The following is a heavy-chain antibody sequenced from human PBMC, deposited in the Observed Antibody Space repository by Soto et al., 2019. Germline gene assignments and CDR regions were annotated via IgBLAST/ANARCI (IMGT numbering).Heavy chain of an antibody. Sequence: EVQLVESGGGLVQPGGSLRLSCAASGFTFSSYEMNWVRQAPGKGLEWVSYISSSGSTIYYADSVKGRFTISRDNAKNSLYLQMNSLRAEDTAVYYCARNWAYYYYGMDVWGQGTTVTVSS. CDR1: GFTFSSYE. D-gene: IGHD7-27*01. CDR2: ISSSGSTI. CDR3: ARNWAYYYYGMDV. J-gene: IGHJ6*02. V-gene: IGHV3-48*03.